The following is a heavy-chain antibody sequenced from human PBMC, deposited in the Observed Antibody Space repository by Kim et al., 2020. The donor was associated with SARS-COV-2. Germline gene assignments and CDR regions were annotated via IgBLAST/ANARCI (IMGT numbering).Heavy chain of an antibody. CDR1: GGSIGSSSYY. J-gene: IGHJ6*02. CDR2: IYYSGST. D-gene: IGHD3-22*01. Sequence: SETLSLTCTVSGGSIGSSSYYWGWIRQPPGKGLEWIGSIYYSGSTYYNPSLKSRVTISVDTSKNQFSLKLSSVTAADTAVYYCARGPDSSGYYYYYYYGMDVWGQGTTVTVSS. V-gene: IGHV4-39*01. CDR3: ARGPDSSGYYYYYYYGMDV.